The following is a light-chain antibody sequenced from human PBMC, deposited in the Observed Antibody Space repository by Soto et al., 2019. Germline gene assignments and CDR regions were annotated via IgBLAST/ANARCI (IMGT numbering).Light chain of an antibody. Sequence: QSVLTQTASVSGSPGQSITISCSGTSSDVGDYNYVSWYQQHPGKAPKLLIYEVSNRLSGVSNRFSGSKSGNTASLTISGLQAEDEADYYCSSYRTSNSYVFGTGTKVTVL. CDR1: SSDVGDYNY. J-gene: IGLJ1*01. CDR3: SSYRTSNSYV. V-gene: IGLV2-14*01. CDR2: EVS.